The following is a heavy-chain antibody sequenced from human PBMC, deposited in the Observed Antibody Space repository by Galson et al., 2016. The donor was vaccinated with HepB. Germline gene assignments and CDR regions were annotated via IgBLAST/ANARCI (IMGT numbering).Heavy chain of an antibody. CDR1: GGPFSSNV. D-gene: IGHD2-2*02. Sequence: SVKVSCKASGGPFSSNVISWVRQAPGQGPEWMRGIITMSDTANYAQKLQGRLTIAADQAVRRAYMELRSLPSDDTAVYYCATSRPMSGLPLLYSDNWGQGTLVTVSS. J-gene: IGHJ4*02. V-gene: IGHV1-69*13. CDR3: ATSRPMSGLPLLYSDN. CDR2: IITMSDTA.